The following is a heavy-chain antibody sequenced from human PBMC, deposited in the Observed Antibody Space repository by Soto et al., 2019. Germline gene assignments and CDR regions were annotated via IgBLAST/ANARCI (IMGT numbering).Heavy chain of an antibody. Sequence: QVQLVESGGGVVQPGRSLRLSCAASGFTFSSYAMHWVRQAPGKGLEWVAVISYDGSNKYYADSVKGRITISRDNSKNTLYLQMNSLRAEDTAVYYCAREYGAGFDYWGQGTLVTVSS. CDR2: ISYDGSNK. CDR1: GFTFSSYA. J-gene: IGHJ4*02. D-gene: IGHD2-8*01. CDR3: AREYGAGFDY. V-gene: IGHV3-30-3*01.